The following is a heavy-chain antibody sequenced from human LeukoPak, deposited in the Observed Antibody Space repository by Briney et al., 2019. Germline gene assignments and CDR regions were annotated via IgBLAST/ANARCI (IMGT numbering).Heavy chain of an antibody. V-gene: IGHV1-18*01. CDR3: ARSLTGGDYIDS. Sequence: ASVKVSCKASGYSFTNYGISWVRQAPGQGLEWMGWISAYNGNTKLAQKVRGRVILTTDTSTSTAYMELRSLRSDDTAVYYCARSLTGGDYIDSWGQGTLVTVSS. J-gene: IGHJ4*02. CDR1: GYSFTNYG. CDR2: ISAYNGNT. D-gene: IGHD3-10*01.